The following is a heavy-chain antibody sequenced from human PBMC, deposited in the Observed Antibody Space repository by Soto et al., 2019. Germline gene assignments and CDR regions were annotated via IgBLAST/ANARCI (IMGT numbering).Heavy chain of an antibody. CDR3: AKGGRRRGSYPPLDN. D-gene: IGHD1-26*01. V-gene: IGHV3-23*01. CDR2: ISESGTST. CDR1: GFTFRSYA. J-gene: IGHJ4*02. Sequence: QTGGSLRLSCAASGFTFRSYAMTWVRQAPGKGLEWVSGISESGTSTFYAGSVRGRFTISRDNLKNTLYLQMDSLRGEDTAIYYCAKGGRRRGSYPPLDNWGQGTQVTVSS.